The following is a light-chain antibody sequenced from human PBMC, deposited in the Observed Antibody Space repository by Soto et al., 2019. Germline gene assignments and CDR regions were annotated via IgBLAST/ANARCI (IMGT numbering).Light chain of an antibody. CDR3: QQYGSSPYI. CDR2: GAS. CDR1: QSVSSSY. Sequence: EIVLTQSPGTLSLSPGERATLSCRASQSVSSSYLAWYQQKPGQAPRLLIYGASSRATGIPDRFSGSGSGTDFTLTISGLEPEDFAVYYCQQYGSSPYIFGQGPKLEIK. V-gene: IGKV3-20*01. J-gene: IGKJ2*01.